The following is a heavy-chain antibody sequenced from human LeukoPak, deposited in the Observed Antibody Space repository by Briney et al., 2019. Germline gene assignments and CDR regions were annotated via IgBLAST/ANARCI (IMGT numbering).Heavy chain of an antibody. J-gene: IGHJ4*02. CDR3: ARAAAYDILTGYYSDY. CDR2: IIPILGIA. D-gene: IGHD3-9*01. V-gene: IGHV1-69*04. Sequence: SVKVSCKASGGTFSSYAISWVRQAPGQGLEWMGRIIPILGIANYAQKFQGRVTITADKSTSTAYMELSSLRSEDTAVYYCARAAAYDILTGYYSDYWGQGTLVTVSS. CDR1: GGTFSSYA.